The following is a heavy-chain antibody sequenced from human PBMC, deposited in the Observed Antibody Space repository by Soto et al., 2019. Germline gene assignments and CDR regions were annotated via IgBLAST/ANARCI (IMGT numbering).Heavy chain of an antibody. Sequence: PGGSLRLSCAASRFTFSSYWMHWLRQAPGTGLERVSRINRGGSSTGERDSVKGRFTSSRDNGKYSLYLQINSLRAEDTAVYYCARVSGLSLGFDDPWGQGTLVTVSS. J-gene: IGHJ5*02. CDR3: ARVSGLSLGFDDP. CDR1: RFTFSSYW. V-gene: IGHV3-74*01. D-gene: IGHD7-27*01. CDR2: INRGGSST.